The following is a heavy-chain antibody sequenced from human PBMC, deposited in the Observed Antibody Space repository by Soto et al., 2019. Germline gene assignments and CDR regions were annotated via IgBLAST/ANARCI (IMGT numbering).Heavy chain of an antibody. J-gene: IGHJ5*02. D-gene: IGHD2-15*01. V-gene: IGHV3-23*01. Sequence: EVQLLESGGGLVQPGGSLRLSCAASGFTFSSYAMSWVRQAPGKGLEWVSAISGSGGSTYYADSVKGRFTISRDNSKNTLYLQMNSLRAEDTAVYYCARSLGYCSGGSCYSFLRFDPWGQGTLVTVSS. CDR3: ARSLGYCSGGSCYSFLRFDP. CDR1: GFTFSSYA. CDR2: ISGSGGST.